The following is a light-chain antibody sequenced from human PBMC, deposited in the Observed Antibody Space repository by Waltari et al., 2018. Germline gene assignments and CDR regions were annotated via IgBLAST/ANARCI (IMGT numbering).Light chain of an antibody. CDR3: QQANSFPLT. CDR1: QGISSW. J-gene: IGKJ4*01. CDR2: AAS. V-gene: IGKV1D-12*01. Sequence: DIQMTQSPASVSASVGDRVTITFRASQGISSWLAWCQQKPGNAPKLLIYAASSLQSGVPSRFSGSGSGTDFTLTISSLQPEDFATYYCQQANSFPLTFGGGTKVEIK.